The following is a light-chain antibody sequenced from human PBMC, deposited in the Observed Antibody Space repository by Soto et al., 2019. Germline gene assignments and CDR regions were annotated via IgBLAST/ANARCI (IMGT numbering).Light chain of an antibody. Sequence: DIVLTQSPGTLSLSPGDRATLSCRASQSVSSGYLAWYQQKPGQAPRLLIHGTSSRAAVIPDRFSGSGSGTDFTLTISRLEHEDFAVYFCQQYGRSPRTFGQGTKVDI. CDR2: GTS. CDR1: QSVSSGY. J-gene: IGKJ1*01. CDR3: QQYGRSPRT. V-gene: IGKV3-20*01.